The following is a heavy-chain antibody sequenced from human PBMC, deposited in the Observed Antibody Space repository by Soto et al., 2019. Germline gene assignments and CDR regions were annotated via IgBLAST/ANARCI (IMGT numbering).Heavy chain of an antibody. CDR3: ARVQVCGGSCYFVYYYGMDV. CDR1: GYTFTSYG. CDR2: ISAYNGNT. V-gene: IGHV1-18*01. J-gene: IGHJ6*02. D-gene: IGHD2-15*01. Sequence: ASVKVSCKASGYTFTSYGISWVRQAPGQGLEWMGWISAYNGNTNYAQKLQGRVTMTTDTSTSTAHMELRSLRSDDTAVYYCARVQVCGGSCYFVYYYGMDVWGQGTTVTV.